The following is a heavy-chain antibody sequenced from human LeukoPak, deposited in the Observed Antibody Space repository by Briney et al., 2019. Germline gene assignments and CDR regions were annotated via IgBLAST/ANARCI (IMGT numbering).Heavy chain of an antibody. V-gene: IGHV4-34*01. J-gene: IGHJ4*02. CDR3: ARGRFNYYDSSGYLRRKFYYFDY. CDR1: GGSFSGYY. Sequence: SETLSLTCAVYGGSFSGYYWSWIRQPPGKGLEWIGEINHSGSTNYNPSLKSRVTISVDTSKNQFSLKLSSVTAADTAVYYCARGRFNYYDSSGYLRRKFYYFDYWGQGTLVTVSS. CDR2: INHSGST. D-gene: IGHD3-22*01.